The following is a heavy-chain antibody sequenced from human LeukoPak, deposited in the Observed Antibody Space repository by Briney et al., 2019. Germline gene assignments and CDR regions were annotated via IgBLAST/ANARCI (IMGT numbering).Heavy chain of an antibody. CDR2: IYYSGST. CDR1: GGSISSSSYY. J-gene: IGHJ4*02. D-gene: IGHD3-9*01. V-gene: IGHV4-39*07. Sequence: KTSETLSLTCTVSGGSISSSSYYWGWIRQPPGKGLEWIGSIYYSGSTNYNPSLKSRVTISVDTSKKQFSLNLSSVTAADTAVYYCARAPYFDWLLYPSPFFDYWGQGTLVTVSS. CDR3: ARAPYFDWLLYPSPFFDY.